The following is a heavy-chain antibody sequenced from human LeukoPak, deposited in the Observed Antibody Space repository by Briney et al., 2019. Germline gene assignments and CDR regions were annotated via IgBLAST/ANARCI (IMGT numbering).Heavy chain of an antibody. CDR3: AREDGGKADI. D-gene: IGHD4-23*01. CDR2: ISSSNNTI. CDR1: GFTFSRYS. Sequence: GGSLRLSCAASGFTFSRYSMNWGRQAPGKGLEWVSYISSSNNTIDYADSVKGRFSISRDNAKNSLYLQMKSLRDEDTAVYYCAREDGGKADIWGQGTMVTVSS. J-gene: IGHJ3*02. V-gene: IGHV3-48*02.